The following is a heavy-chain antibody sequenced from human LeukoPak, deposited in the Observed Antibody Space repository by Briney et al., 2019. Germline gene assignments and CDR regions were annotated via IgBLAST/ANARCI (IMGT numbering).Heavy chain of an antibody. Sequence: SETLSLTCGVYGGSFSGYFWSWIRQPPGKGLEWIGEINHRGSTNYNPSLNSRVTISVDTSKNQFSLKLTSVTAADTAVYYCARDLIVPDAMTGSGSYSTDYWGQGTLATVSS. V-gene: IGHV4-34*01. CDR2: INHRGST. D-gene: IGHD3-10*01. CDR1: GGSFSGYF. CDR3: ARDLIVPDAMTGSGSYSTDY. J-gene: IGHJ4*02.